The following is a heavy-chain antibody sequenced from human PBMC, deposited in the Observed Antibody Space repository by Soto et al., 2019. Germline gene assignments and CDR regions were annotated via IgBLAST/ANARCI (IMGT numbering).Heavy chain of an antibody. CDR2: FIPRFGTT. CDR3: AGGRVLYSSRRAQLAA. J-gene: IGHJ4*02. D-gene: IGHD2-8*01. CDR1: GDSFSKYT. V-gene: IGHV1-69*01. Sequence: QVQLVQSGSEATKPGSSVRVSCKTSGDSFSKYTVNWVRQAPRQGLEWMGGFIPRFGTTNFAPTLQGRVTITADQSMNTVYMELSRLRSEATALYHCAGGRVLYSSRRAQLAARGQGTLVTFSS.